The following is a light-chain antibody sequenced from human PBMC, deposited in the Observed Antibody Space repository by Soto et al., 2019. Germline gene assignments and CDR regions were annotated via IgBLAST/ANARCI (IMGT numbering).Light chain of an antibody. V-gene: IGLV2-14*03. CDR1: VSDVGGYDS. Sequence: QSVLTQPASVSGSPGQSITISCTGTVSDVGGYDSVSWYQQHPGRAPKLIIYGVNNRPSGVSNRFSGSKSGNTASLTISGLQAEDEADYYCCSYAGSSLWVFGGGTKLTVL. CDR3: CSYAGSSLWV. CDR2: GVN. J-gene: IGLJ3*02.